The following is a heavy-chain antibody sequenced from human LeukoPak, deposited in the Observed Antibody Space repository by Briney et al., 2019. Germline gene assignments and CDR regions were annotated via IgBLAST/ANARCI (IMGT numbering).Heavy chain of an antibody. CDR2: IYYSGST. J-gene: IGHJ6*02. Sequence: SETLSLTCTVSGGSISSYYWSWIRQPPGKGLEWIGYIYYSGSTNYNPSLKSRVTISVDTSKNQFSLKLSSVTAADTAVYYCARDARSYYGSGSYYYYGMDVWGQGTTVTVSS. CDR1: GGSISSYY. V-gene: IGHV4-59*01. D-gene: IGHD3-10*01. CDR3: ARDARSYYGSGSYYYYGMDV.